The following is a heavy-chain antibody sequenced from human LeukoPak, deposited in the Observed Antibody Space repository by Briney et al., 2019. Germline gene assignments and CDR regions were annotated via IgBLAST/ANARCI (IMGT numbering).Heavy chain of an antibody. CDR1: GFTFSSYA. J-gene: IGHJ5*02. Sequence: GGSLRLSCAGSGFTFSSYAMTWVRQAPGKRLEWVSGISDSGGRTYNADSVKGRFTISRDNSKNTLYLQMNSLRAEDTAVYYCTKVRVATKLTTELDTWGQGTLVTVSS. D-gene: IGHD4-17*01. CDR2: ISDSGGRT. CDR3: TKVRVATKLTTELDT. V-gene: IGHV3-23*01.